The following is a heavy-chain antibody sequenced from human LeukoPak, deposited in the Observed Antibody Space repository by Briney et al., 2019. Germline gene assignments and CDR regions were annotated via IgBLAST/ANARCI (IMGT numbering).Heavy chain of an antibody. J-gene: IGHJ4*02. D-gene: IGHD6-13*01. CDR3: ASGAIAAAGIRF. CDR1: GFTFSNYS. Sequence: GGSLRLSCEASGFTFSNYSMNWARQAPGKGLEWVSYIRSSSTTIYYADSVKGRFTISRDNSKNTLYLQMNSLRAGDTAVYYCASGAIAAAGIRFWGQGTLVTVSS. CDR2: IRSSSTTI. V-gene: IGHV3-48*01.